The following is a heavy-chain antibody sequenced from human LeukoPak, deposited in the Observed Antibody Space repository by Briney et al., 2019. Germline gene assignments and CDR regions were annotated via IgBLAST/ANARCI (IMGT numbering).Heavy chain of an antibody. V-gene: IGHV1-58*02. Sequence: SVKVSCKASGFTFTSSAMQWVRQARGDRLEWRGWIVVGSGNTNYAQKFPGAVTITRDMSTSTAYIELSSLRAEDTDVYYCAARSGAFDIWGQGTMVTVSS. CDR3: AARSGAFDI. CDR1: GFTFTSSA. CDR2: IVVGSGNT. J-gene: IGHJ3*02. D-gene: IGHD3-3*01.